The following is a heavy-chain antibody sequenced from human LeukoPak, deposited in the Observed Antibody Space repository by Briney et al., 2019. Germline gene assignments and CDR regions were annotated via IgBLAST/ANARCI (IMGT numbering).Heavy chain of an antibody. J-gene: IGHJ4*02. CDR2: IKHDGSEK. CDR3: AKLGFGYSYGGGFDY. Sequence: PGGSLRLSCAASGFSFSSHWMTWVRQAPGKGLEWVASIKHDGSEKYYADSVKGRFTISRDNSKNTLYLQMNSLRAEDTAVYYCAKLGFGYSYGGGFDYWGQGTLVTVSS. D-gene: IGHD5-18*01. V-gene: IGHV3-7*01. CDR1: GFSFSSHW.